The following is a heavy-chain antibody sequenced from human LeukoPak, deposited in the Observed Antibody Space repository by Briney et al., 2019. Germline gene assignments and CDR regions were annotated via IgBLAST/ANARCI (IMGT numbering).Heavy chain of an antibody. CDR2: IYHTGSA. D-gene: IGHD6-19*01. CDR1: GASITSYY. V-gene: IGHV4-59*01. Sequence: PSETLSLTCTVSGASITSYYWSWIRQPPGKGLEWIGYIYHTGSANYNPSLKSRVSISLDTSKNQFSLKLTSVTAADTAVYYCARVAGAGSLFDSWGQGTLVTVSS. J-gene: IGHJ4*02. CDR3: ARVAGAGSLFDS.